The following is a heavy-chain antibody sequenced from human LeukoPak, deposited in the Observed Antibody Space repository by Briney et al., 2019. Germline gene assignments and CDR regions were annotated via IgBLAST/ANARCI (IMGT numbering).Heavy chain of an antibody. CDR3: ARFRSGSSPSLRPFDY. CDR2: ISSSGSTI. Sequence: GGSLRLSCAASGFTFSDYYMSWIRQAPGKGLEWVSYISSSGSTIYYADSVKGRFTISRDNAKNSLYLQMNSLRAEDTAVYYCARFRSGSSPSLRPFDYWGQGTLVTVSS. J-gene: IGHJ4*02. CDR1: GFTFSDYY. V-gene: IGHV3-11*04. D-gene: IGHD1-26*01.